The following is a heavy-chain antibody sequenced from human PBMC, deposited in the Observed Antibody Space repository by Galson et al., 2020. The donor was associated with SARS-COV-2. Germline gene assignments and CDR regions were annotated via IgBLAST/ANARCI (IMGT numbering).Heavy chain of an antibody. CDR1: GGSISSYY. CDR3: ASHPNPYSSSPAFDI. CDR2: IYYSGST. D-gene: IGHD6-6*01. J-gene: IGHJ3*02. Sequence: SETLSLTCTVSGGSISSYYWSWIRQPPGKGLEWIGYIYYSGSTNYNPSLKSRVTISVDTSKNQFSLKLSSVTAADTAVYYCASHPNPYSSSPAFDIWGQGTMVTVSS. V-gene: IGHV4-59*01.